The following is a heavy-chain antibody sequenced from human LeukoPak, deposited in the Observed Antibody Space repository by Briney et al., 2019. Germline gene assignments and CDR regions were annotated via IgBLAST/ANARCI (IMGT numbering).Heavy chain of an antibody. Sequence: GGSLRLSCAASGFTFSSYWMSWVRQAPGKGLEWVANKKQDGSEKYYVDSVKGRFTISRDNPKNSLYLQMTSLRAEDTAVYYCARVSGQQLAPETSSYYFDYWGQGTLVTVSS. D-gene: IGHD6-13*01. J-gene: IGHJ4*02. CDR2: KKQDGSEK. CDR1: GFTFSSYW. CDR3: ARVSGQQLAPETSSYYFDY. V-gene: IGHV3-7*01.